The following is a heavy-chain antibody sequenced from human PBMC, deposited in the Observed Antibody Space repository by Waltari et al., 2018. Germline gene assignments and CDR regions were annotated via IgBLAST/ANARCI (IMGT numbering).Heavy chain of an antibody. Sequence: EVQLVETGGALVQPGGSLRLSCAASGFTFSSCAMQWVSQAPGKGLEWISAINSGGGITYYADSVKGRFTISRDNSENTLSLQMNSLRAEDTAVYYCVKGASSGWSNFDYWGQGVLVTVSS. D-gene: IGHD6-13*01. CDR3: VKGASSGWSNFDY. CDR1: GFTFSSCA. J-gene: IGHJ4*02. CDR2: INSGGGIT. V-gene: IGHV3-64D*06.